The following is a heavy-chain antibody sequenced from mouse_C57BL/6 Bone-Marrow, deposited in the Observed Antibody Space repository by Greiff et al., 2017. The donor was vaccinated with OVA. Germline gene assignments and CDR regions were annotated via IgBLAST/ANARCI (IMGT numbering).Heavy chain of an antibody. CDR1: GFTFSSYA. CDR2: ISDGGSYT. V-gene: IGHV5-4*03. J-gene: IGHJ2*01. D-gene: IGHD2-1*01. CDR3: ARLVRRYFDY. Sequence: DVMLVESGGGLVKPGGSLKLSCAASGFTFSSYAMSWVRQTPEKRLEWVATISDGGSYTYYPDNVKGRFTISRDNAKNNLYLQMSHLKSEDTAMYYCARLVRRYFDYWGQGTTLTVSS.